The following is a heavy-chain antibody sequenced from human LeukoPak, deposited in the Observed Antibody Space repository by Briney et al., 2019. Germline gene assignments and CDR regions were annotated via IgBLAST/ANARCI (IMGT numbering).Heavy chain of an antibody. CDR3: ARDRRNSPFDY. J-gene: IGHJ4*02. CDR2: INHSGST. D-gene: IGHD1-14*01. CDR1: GGSFSDYY. V-gene: IGHV4-34*01. Sequence: PSETLSLTCAVYGGSFSDYYWSWIRQPPGKGLEWIGEINHSGSTNYNPSLKSRVTISVDTSKNQFSLKLSSVTAADTAVYYCARDRRNSPFDYWGQGTLVTVSS.